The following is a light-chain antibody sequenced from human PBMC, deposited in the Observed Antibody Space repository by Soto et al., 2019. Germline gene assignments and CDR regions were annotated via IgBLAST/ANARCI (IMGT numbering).Light chain of an antibody. CDR3: CSYAGSYIFE. CDR2: DVS. J-gene: IGLJ2*01. CDR1: SSDVGGYNY. Sequence: QSALTQPRSVSGSPGQSVTISCTGTSSDVGGYNYVSWYQQHPGKAPKLMIYDVSERPSGVPDRFSGSKSGNTASLTISGLQAEDEADYYCCSYAGSYIFEFGGGTKLTVL. V-gene: IGLV2-11*01.